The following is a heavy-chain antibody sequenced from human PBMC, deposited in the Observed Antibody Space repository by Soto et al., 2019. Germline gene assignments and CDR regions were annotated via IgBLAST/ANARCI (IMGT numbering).Heavy chain of an antibody. J-gene: IGHJ5*02. CDR3: AGDPDSHYSDSNAPSSP. CDR2: IVPIIGII. CDR1: GGTFSTYT. Sequence: QVQLVQSGAEVKKPGSSVKVSCKASGGTFSTYTITWVRQSPGQGLYLMGRIVPIIGIINYAQKFQGRVTVSADKFTGTAYMELTGLKSDDTAVYYCAGDPDSHYSDSNAPSSPWGQGTLVTVSS. V-gene: IGHV1-69*08. D-gene: IGHD4-4*01.